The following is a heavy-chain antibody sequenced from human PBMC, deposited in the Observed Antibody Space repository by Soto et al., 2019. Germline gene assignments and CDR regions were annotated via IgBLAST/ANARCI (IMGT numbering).Heavy chain of an antibody. CDR1: GFTFSSYA. J-gene: IGHJ5*02. CDR3: ARGDCSGGSCYSLRNWCDP. V-gene: IGHV3-30-3*01. D-gene: IGHD2-15*01. CDR2: ISYDGSNK. Sequence: QVQLVESGGGVVQPGRSLRLSCAASGFTFSSYAMHWVRQAPVKGLEWVAVISYDGSNKYYADSVKGRFTIARDNSKNTMYLQMNSLRAEYTAVYYCARGDCSGGSCYSLRNWCDPLGQGTLVTVSS.